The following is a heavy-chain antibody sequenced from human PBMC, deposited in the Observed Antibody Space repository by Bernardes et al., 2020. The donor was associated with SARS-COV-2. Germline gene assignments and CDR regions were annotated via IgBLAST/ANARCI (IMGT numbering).Heavy chain of an antibody. D-gene: IGHD3-22*01. V-gene: IGHV3-72*01. CDR1: GFTFSDHY. CDR3: ARSSGYYDAFDI. J-gene: IGHJ3*02. CDR2: TRNKANSYTT. Sequence: GGSLRLSCAASGFTFSDHYMDWVRQAPGKGLEWVGRTRNKANSYTTEYAASVKGRFTISRDDSKNSLYLQMNSLKTEDTAVYYCARSSGYYDAFDIWGQGTMVTVSS.